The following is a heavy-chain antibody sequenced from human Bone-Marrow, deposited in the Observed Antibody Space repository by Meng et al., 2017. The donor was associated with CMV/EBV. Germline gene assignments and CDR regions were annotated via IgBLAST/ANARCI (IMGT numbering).Heavy chain of an antibody. D-gene: IGHD5-24*01. CDR1: GFRFSDYW. CDR3: ARLQGGVTTYDD. J-gene: IGHJ4*02. CDR2: IKGDESAI. Sequence: GGSLRLSCAASGFRFSDYWMSWVRQAPGKGLEWVASIKGDESAIYYVDSVKGRFTISRDNAKNSLYLQMNSVKAEDTAVYFCARLQGGVTTYDDGGQGTLVTVSS. V-gene: IGHV3-7*01.